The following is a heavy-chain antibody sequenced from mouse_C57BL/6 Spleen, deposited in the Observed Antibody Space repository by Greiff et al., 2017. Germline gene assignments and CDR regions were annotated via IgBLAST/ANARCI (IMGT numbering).Heavy chain of an antibody. CDR2: INPSNGGT. Sequence: QVQLQQPGTELVKPGASVKLSCKASGYTFTSYWMHWVKQRPGQGLAWIGNINPSNGGTNYNEKFKSKATLTVDNSSSTAYMQLSSLTSEDSAVYYCARGRYYYGSSYGFADWGQGTLVTVSA. V-gene: IGHV1-53*01. D-gene: IGHD1-1*01. J-gene: IGHJ3*01. CDR1: GYTFTSYW. CDR3: ARGRYYYGSSYGFAD.